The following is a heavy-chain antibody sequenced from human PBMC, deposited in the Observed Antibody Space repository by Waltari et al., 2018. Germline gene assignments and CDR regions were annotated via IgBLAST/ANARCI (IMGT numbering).Heavy chain of an antibody. J-gene: IGHJ4*02. V-gene: IGHV4-30-2*01. D-gene: IGHD3-22*01. CDR2: IYHSGST. CDR3: ARINYDSSGYSYDY. Sequence: QLQLQESGSGLVKPSQTLSLTCAVSGGSISSGGYSWSWIRQPPGKGLEWIGYIYHSGSTYYNPSLKSRVTIAVDRSKNQFSLKLSSVTAADTAVYYCARINYDSSGYSYDYWGQGTLVTVSS. CDR1: GGSISSGGYS.